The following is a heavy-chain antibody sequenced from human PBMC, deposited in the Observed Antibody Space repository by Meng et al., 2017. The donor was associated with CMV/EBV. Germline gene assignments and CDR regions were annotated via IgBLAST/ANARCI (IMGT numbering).Heavy chain of an antibody. Sequence: SAKVSCKASGGTFSSYTISWVRHAPGQGLEWMGRIIPILGIANYAHKFQGRVTITADKSTSTAYMELSSLRSEDTAVYYCAREGEGCCSSTSCSPRRLNWFDPWGQGTLVTVSS. D-gene: IGHD2-2*01. J-gene: IGHJ5*02. CDR2: IIPILGIA. CDR1: GGTFSSYT. CDR3: AREGEGCCSSTSCSPRRLNWFDP. V-gene: IGHV1-69*04.